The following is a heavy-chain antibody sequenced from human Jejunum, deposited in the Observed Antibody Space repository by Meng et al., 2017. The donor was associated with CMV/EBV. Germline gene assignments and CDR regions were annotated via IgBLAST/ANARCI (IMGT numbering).Heavy chain of an antibody. Sequence: EVQLVEXXXXXVKPGGXXXLSCASFEFTLSTHSMNWVRQASGRGLEWVSSISSSSSSIYYSDSVKGRFIISRDNAKSSLYLQMNSLGAEDMAVYYCTRDRYGHYSFDQWGQGTLVTVSS. D-gene: IGHD4-17*01. V-gene: IGHV3-21*01. CDR2: ISSSSSSI. CDR1: EFTLSTHS. CDR3: TRDRYGHYSFDQ. J-gene: IGHJ4*02.